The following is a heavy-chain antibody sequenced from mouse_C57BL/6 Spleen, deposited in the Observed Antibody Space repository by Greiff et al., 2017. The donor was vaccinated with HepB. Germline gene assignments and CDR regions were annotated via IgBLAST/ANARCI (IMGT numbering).Heavy chain of an antibody. CDR1: GYAFSSSW. J-gene: IGHJ4*01. Sequence: VQLQQSGPELVKPGASVKISCKASGYAFSSSWMNWVKQRPGKGLEWIGRIYPGDGDTNYNGKFKGKATLTADKSSSTAYMQLSSLTSEDSAVYFCARQGYGYPSTGMDDWGQGTSVTVSS. V-gene: IGHV1-82*01. CDR3: ARQGYGYPSTGMDD. D-gene: IGHD2-2*01. CDR2: IYPGDGDT.